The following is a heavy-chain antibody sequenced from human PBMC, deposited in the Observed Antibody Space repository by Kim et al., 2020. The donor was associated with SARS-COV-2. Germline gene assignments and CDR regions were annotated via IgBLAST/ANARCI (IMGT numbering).Heavy chain of an antibody. V-gene: IGHV1-69*13. J-gene: IGHJ5*02. Sequence: SVKVSCKASGGTFSSYAISWVRQAPGQGLEWMGGIIPIFGTANYAQKFQGRVTITADESTSTAYMELSSLRSEDTAVYYCARDALTPYYYGSGSPIPLSPHNWFDPWGQGTLVTVSS. CDR1: GGTFSSYA. D-gene: IGHD3-10*01. CDR3: ARDALTPYYYGSGSPIPLSPHNWFDP. CDR2: IIPIFGTA.